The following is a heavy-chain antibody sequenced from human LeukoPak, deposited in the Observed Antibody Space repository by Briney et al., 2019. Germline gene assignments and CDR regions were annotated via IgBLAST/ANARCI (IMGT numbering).Heavy chain of an antibody. J-gene: IGHJ3*02. CDR1: GYSFTSYW. D-gene: IGHD5-12*01. V-gene: IGHV5-51*01. Sequence: GESLKISCKGSGYSFTSYWIGWVRQMPGKGLEWMGIIYPGDSDTRYSPSFQGQVTISADKSISTAYLQWSSLKASDTAMYYCARPGYGGYDFELAFDIWGKGKMVTVSS. CDR2: IYPGDSDT. CDR3: ARPGYGGYDFELAFDI.